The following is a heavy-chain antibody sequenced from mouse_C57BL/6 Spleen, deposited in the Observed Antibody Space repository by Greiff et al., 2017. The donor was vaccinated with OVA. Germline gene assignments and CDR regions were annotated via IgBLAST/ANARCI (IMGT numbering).Heavy chain of an antibody. J-gene: IGHJ1*03. CDR3: ARGIYYCNYWDFDV. CDR1: GYSFTDYN. CDR2: INPNYGTT. D-gene: IGHD2-1*01. V-gene: IGHV1-39*01. Sequence: EVQLQQSGPELVKPGASVQISCKASGYSFTDYNMKWVKQSNGKSLEWIGVINPNYGTTSYNQKFKGKATLPVDQSSSTAYMQLNSLTSEHSAVYYCARGIYYCNYWDFDVWGTGNQVTGSS.